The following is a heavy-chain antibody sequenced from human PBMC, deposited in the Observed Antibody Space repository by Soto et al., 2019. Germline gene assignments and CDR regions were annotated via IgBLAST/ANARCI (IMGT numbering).Heavy chain of an antibody. D-gene: IGHD3-3*01. J-gene: IGHJ4*02. V-gene: IGHV3-30*18. CDR2: ISYDGRNE. CDR1: GFSFSAFG. Sequence: QVQLVESGGGVVQPGRSLRLSCAASGFSFSAFGMHWVRQAPGKGLEWVGVISYDGRNEYYADSVRGRFTVSRDNSKSTLYLQMNSLRAEDTAVYFCAKSITTSGVCTGRGVVDAMWGPGNLVIVPS. CDR3: AKSITTSGVCTGRGVVDAM.